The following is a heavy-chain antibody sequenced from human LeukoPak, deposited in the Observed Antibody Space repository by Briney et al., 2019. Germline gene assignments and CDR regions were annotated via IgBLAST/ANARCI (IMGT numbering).Heavy chain of an antibody. Sequence: PGGSLRLSCAASGFTFDDYAMHWVRQAPGKGLEWVSGISWNSGSIGYADSVKGRFTISRGNAKNSLYLQMNSLRAEDTAVYYCARSPSNDYGDYWGQGTLVTVSS. CDR3: ARSPSNDYGDY. D-gene: IGHD5-24*01. J-gene: IGHJ4*02. CDR2: ISWNSGSI. CDR1: GFTFDDYA. V-gene: IGHV3-9*01.